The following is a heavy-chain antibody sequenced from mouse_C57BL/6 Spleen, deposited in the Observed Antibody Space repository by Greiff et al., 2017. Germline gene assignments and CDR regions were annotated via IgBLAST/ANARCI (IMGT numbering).Heavy chain of an antibody. D-gene: IGHD5-1*01. V-gene: IGHV1-81*01. Sequence: QVQLQHSGAELARPGASVKLSCKASGYTFTSYGISWVKQRTGQGLEWIGEIYPRSGNTYYNEKFKGKATLTADKSSSTAYMELRSLTSEDSAVYFCARDLPSDVWGTGTTVTVSS. CDR3: ARDLPSDV. CDR1: GYTFTSYG. J-gene: IGHJ1*03. CDR2: IYPRSGNT.